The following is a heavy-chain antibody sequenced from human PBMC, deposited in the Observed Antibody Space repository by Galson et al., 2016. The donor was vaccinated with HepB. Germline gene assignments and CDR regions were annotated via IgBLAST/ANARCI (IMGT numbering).Heavy chain of an antibody. J-gene: IGHJ2*01. V-gene: IGHV7-4-1*02. CDR2: INTNTGNP. CDR1: GYTFTTFG. CDR3: ARDPYTSADWYFDL. Sequence: SCKASGYTFTTFGLNWVRQAPGQGLEWMGWINTNTGNPTYAHGFTGRFVFSLDTSVSTSYLQISSLKAEDTAVYYCARDPYTSADWYFDLWGRGTLVTVSS. D-gene: IGHD4-11*01.